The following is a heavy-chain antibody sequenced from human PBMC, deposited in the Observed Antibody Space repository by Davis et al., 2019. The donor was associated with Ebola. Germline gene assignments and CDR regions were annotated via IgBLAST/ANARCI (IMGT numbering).Heavy chain of an antibody. CDR2: ISGSGGST. CDR3: AKTPWTTAMVVLGGDAFDI. CDR1: GFTFSSYA. J-gene: IGHJ3*02. V-gene: IGHV3-23*01. D-gene: IGHD5-18*01. Sequence: PGGSLRLSCSASGFTFSSYAMHWVRQAPGKGLEWVSAISGSGGSTYYADSVKGRFTISRDNSKNTLYLQMNSLRAEDTAVYYCAKTPWTTAMVVLGGDAFDIWGQGTMVTVSS.